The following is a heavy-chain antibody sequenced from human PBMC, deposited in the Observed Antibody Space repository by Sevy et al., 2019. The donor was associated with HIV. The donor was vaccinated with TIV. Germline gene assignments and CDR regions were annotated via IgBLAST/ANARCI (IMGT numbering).Heavy chain of an antibody. CDR2: INPKSGGS. CDR1: GYTFTGQY. V-gene: IGHV1-2*02. D-gene: IGHD5-18*01. Sequence: ASVKVSCKASGYTFTGQYIHWVRQAPGQGLEWMGWINPKSGGSNYAQEFQGRVTITRETSIGTAYMELSGLTSDDTAVYYYARDLRLRGNSYGSFDYWGQGTLVTVSS. CDR3: ARDLRLRGNSYGSFDY. J-gene: IGHJ4*02.